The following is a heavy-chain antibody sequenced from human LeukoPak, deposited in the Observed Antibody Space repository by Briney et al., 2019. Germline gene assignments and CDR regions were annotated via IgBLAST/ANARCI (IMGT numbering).Heavy chain of an antibody. CDR3: ASRSSSWYDY. D-gene: IGHD6-13*01. J-gene: IGHJ4*02. Sequence: SETLSLTCTVSGGSISTYYWTWIRQPPGKGLEWIGYVYYSGSTNYNPSLKSRVTISVDTSKNQFSLKLSSVTAADTAVYYCASRSSSWYDYWGQGTLVTVSS. CDR2: VYYSGST. V-gene: IGHV4-59*12. CDR1: GGSISTYY.